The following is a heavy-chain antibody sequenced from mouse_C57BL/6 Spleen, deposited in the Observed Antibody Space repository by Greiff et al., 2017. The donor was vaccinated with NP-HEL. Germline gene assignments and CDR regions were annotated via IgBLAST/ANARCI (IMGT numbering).Heavy chain of an antibody. Sequence: QVQLQQSGPELVKPGASVKISCKASGYAFSSSWMNWVKQRPGKGLEWIGRIYPGDGDTNYNGKFKGKATLTADKSSSTAYMQLSSLTSEDSAVYFCARETTVADGDWYFDVWGTGTTVTVSS. CDR1: GYAFSSSW. J-gene: IGHJ1*03. V-gene: IGHV1-82*01. D-gene: IGHD1-1*01. CDR3: ARETTVADGDWYFDV. CDR2: IYPGDGDT.